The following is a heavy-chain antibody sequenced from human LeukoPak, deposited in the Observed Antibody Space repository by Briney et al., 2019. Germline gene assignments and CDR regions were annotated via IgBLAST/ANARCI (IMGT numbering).Heavy chain of an antibody. V-gene: IGHV3-74*01. J-gene: IGHJ3*02. CDR3: ARDGDSGRRGFDI. D-gene: IGHD6-19*01. CDR2: LKSDGTGT. Sequence: GGSLRLSCTASGFIFGYYWMYWVRQTPGKGLVWVSRLKSDGTGTDYADSVKGRFTISRDNAKNTFFLQMNSLRAEDTAVYYCARDGDSGRRGFDIWSQGTLVTVSS. CDR1: GFIFGYYW.